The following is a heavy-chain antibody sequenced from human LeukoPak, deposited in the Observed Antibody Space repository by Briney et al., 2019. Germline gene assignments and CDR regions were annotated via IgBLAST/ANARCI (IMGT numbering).Heavy chain of an antibody. CDR1: GGSFSGYC. J-gene: IGHJ4*02. CDR2: INHSGST. V-gene: IGHV4-34*01. D-gene: IGHD5-18*01. CDR3: ARGWGYSYGYYFDY. Sequence: SETLSLTCAVYGGSFSGYCWSWIRQPPGKGLEWIGEINHSGSTNYNPSLKSRVTISVDTSKNQFSLKLSSVTAADTAVYYCARGWGYSYGYYFDYWGQGTLVTVSS.